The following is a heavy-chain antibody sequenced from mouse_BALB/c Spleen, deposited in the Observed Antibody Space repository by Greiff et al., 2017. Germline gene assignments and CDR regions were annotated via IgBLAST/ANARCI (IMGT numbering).Heavy chain of an antibody. CDR1: GYSITSDYA. D-gene: IGHD1-1*01. CDR2: ISYSGST. J-gene: IGHJ3*01. Sequence: EVQLVESGPGLVKPSQSLSLTCTVSGYSITSDYAWSWLRQFPGNKLEWMGYISYSGSTSYNPSLKSRISITRDTSKNQFFLQLNSVTTEDTATYYCAIYYCGSNGPFAYWGQGTLVTVSA. CDR3: AIYYCGSNGPFAY. V-gene: IGHV3-2*02.